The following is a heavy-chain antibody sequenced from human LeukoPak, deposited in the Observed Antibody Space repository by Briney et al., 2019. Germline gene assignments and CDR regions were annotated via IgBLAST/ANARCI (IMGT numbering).Heavy chain of an antibody. Sequence: PSETLSLTCSVSGGAISSSYWSWIRQPPGKGLECIGYIYYGGSTNYNPSLKSRDTISVDTSKNQFSLKLSSVTAADTAVYYCARGRYYYDSSGYYYDNWFDPWGQGTLVTVSS. CDR1: GGAISSSY. D-gene: IGHD3-22*01. V-gene: IGHV4-59*01. J-gene: IGHJ5*02. CDR3: ARGRYYYDSSGYYYDNWFDP. CDR2: IYYGGST.